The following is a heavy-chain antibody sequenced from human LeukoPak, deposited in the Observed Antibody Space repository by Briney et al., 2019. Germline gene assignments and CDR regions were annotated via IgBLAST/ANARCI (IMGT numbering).Heavy chain of an antibody. D-gene: IGHD2-15*01. CDR2: ISSSSYI. CDR3: ARDFGGYCSGGSCYYNHDPLDY. V-gene: IGHV3-69-1*01. CDR1: GGSISSGGYY. J-gene: IGHJ4*02. Sequence: SSETLSLTCTVSGGSISSGGYYWSWVRQAPGKGLEWVSSISSSSYIYYADSVKGRFTISRDNAKNSLYLQMNSLRAEDTAVYYCARDFGGYCSGGSCYYNHDPLDYWGQGTLVTVSS.